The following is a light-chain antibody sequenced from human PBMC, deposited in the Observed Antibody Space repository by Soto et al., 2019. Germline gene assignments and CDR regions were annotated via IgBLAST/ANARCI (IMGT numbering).Light chain of an antibody. CDR2: ASS. CDR3: LQDYHYRWT. CDR1: QGIAND. J-gene: IGKJ1*01. Sequence: AIQMTQSPSSLSASVGDRVTITCRASQGIANDLGWYQHKPGKAPNLLIYASSILHSGVPSRFSGSGSGTDFTLTIVGLQPEDFASYDCLQDYHYRWTFGQGTKVEI. V-gene: IGKV1-6*01.